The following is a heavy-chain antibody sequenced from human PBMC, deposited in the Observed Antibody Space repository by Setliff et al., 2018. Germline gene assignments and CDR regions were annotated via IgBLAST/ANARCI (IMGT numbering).Heavy chain of an antibody. CDR2: ISA. CDR3: ARGPLDFVVVPAAAKFDY. Sequence: ASVKVSCKASGYAFGSSGISWVRQAPGQGLEWMGWISAYAQKFQGRVTMTTDTSTSTAXXELRSLXXXXTAVYYCARGPLDFVVVPAAAKFDYWGQGTLVTVSS. J-gene: IGHJ4*02. V-gene: IGHV1-18*01. D-gene: IGHD2-2*01. CDR1: GYAFGSSG.